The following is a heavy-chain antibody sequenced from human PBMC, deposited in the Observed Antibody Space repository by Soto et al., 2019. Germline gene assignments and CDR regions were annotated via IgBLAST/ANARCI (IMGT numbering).Heavy chain of an antibody. D-gene: IGHD2-2*02. CDR3: ARGYCSSTSCYRGTFDY. J-gene: IGHJ4*02. CDR2: IYSGGST. CDR1: GFTVSSNY. V-gene: IGHV3-53*02. Sequence: EVQLVETGGGLIQPGGSLRLSCAASGFTVSSNYMSWVRQAPGKGLEWVSVIYSGGSTYYADSVKGRFTISRDNSKNTLYLQMNSQRAEDTAVYYCARGYCSSTSCYRGTFDYWGQGTLVTVSS.